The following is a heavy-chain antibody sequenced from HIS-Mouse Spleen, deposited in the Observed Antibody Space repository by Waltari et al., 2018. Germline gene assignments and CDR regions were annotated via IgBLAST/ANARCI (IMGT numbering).Heavy chain of an antibody. V-gene: IGHV4-39*07. J-gene: IGHJ2*01. D-gene: IGHD6-13*01. CDR2: IYYSGST. CDR3: AREIPYSSSWYDWYFDL. CDR1: GGSLSSSRSY. Sequence: QLQLQESGPGLVTPSETLSLTCTVSGGSLSSSRSYSGWIRQPPGKGLEWIGSIYYSGSTYYNPSLKSRVTISVDTSKNQFSLKLSSVTAADTAVYYCAREIPYSSSWYDWYFDLWGRGTLVTVSS.